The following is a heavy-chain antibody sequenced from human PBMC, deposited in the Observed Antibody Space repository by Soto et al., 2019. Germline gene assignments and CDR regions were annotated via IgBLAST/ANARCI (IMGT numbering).Heavy chain of an antibody. Sequence: QVQLVESGGGVVQPGRSLKLPCAASGFTFSSNGMPGVRQAPGKGLEGVAVISYDGSNKYYADSVKGRFTISRDNSKNTLYLQMNSLRAEDTAVDYCVKDRYYDFWRGGYYGMDVWGQGTTVTVSS. CDR1: GFTFSSNG. D-gene: IGHD3-3*01. CDR2: ISYDGSNK. J-gene: IGHJ6*02. V-gene: IGHV3-30*18. CDR3: VKDRYYDFWRGGYYGMDV.